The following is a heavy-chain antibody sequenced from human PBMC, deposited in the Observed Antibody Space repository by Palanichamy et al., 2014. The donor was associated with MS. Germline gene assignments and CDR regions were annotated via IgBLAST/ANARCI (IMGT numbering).Heavy chain of an antibody. CDR2: INSDGSST. CDR1: GFTFSSYW. D-gene: IGHD2-15*01. CDR3: ASSSLGVADYGMDV. J-gene: IGHJ6*02. V-gene: IGHV3-74*01. Sequence: EVQLVESGGGLVQPGGSLRLSCAASGFTFSSYWMHWVRQAPGKGLVWVSRINSDGSSTSYADSVKGRFTISRDNVKNTLYLQMNSLRAEDTAVYYCASSSLGVADYGMDVWGQGTTVTVSS.